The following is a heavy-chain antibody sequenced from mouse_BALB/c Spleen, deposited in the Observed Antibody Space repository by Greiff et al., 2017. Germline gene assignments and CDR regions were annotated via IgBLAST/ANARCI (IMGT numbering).Heavy chain of an antibody. Sequence: EVQLVESGGGLVQPGGSRKLSCAASGFTFSSFGMHWVRQAPEKGLEWVAYISSGSSTIYYADTVKGRFTLSRDNPKNTLFLQMTSLRSEDTAMYYCARSLTTVVATGAMDYWGQGTSVTVSS. J-gene: IGHJ4*01. CDR1: GFTFSSFG. CDR2: ISSGSSTI. D-gene: IGHD1-1*01. V-gene: IGHV5-17*02. CDR3: ARSLTTVVATGAMDY.